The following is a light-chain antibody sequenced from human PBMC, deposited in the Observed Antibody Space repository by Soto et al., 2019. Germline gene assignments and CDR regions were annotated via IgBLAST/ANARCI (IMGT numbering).Light chain of an antibody. J-gene: IGLJ3*02. Sequence: QSALTQPASVSGSPGQSITISCTGSSSDVGGYNSVSWYQQHPGKAPKLMIYDVSNRPSGVSNRFSGSKSGNTASLTVSGLHAEDEAYYYCTSYTRSTTWVFGGGTKLTVL. CDR1: SSDVGGYNS. CDR2: DVS. CDR3: TSYTRSTTWV. V-gene: IGLV2-14*03.